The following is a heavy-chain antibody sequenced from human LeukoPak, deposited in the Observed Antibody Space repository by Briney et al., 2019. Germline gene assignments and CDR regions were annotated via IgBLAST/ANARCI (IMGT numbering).Heavy chain of an antibody. J-gene: IGHJ4*02. CDR1: GFPFQSYW. Sequence: GGSLRLSCTASGFPFQSYWMNWVRQAPGKGLELVANINADGSDKYFMDSVKGRFSISKDNANNRLYLQMTSLRAEDTAVYYCMPGRGYWGQGTLVAVSS. CDR2: INADGSDK. CDR3: MPGRGY. D-gene: IGHD2-8*02. V-gene: IGHV3-7*01.